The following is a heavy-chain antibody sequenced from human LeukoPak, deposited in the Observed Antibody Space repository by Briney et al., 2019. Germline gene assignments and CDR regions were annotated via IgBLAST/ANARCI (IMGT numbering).Heavy chain of an antibody. CDR3: AREGIVASFRLGYFDY. CDR1: GFTVSSNY. CDR2: IYSGGST. Sequence: GGSLRLSCAASGFTVSSNYMGWVRQAPGKGLEWVSFIYSGGSTYYADSVKGRFTISRDNSKNTLYLQMNSLRAEDTAVYYCAREGIVASFRLGYFDYWGQGTLVTVSS. V-gene: IGHV3-66*01. J-gene: IGHJ4*02. D-gene: IGHD5-12*01.